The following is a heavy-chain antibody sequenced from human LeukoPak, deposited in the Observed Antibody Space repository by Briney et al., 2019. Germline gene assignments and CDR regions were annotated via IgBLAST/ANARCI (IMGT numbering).Heavy chain of an antibody. J-gene: IGHJ4*02. CDR2: VYPGDFDT. V-gene: IGHV5-51*01. CDR1: GYSFTNYW. CDR3: ARLCYYNDTGGATWDY. Sequence: GESLKISCKGSGYSFTNYWIGWVRQMPGKGLEWMGIVYPGDFDTRYSPSFQGQVTISADKSISTAYLQWSSLKASDTAMYYCARLCYYNDTGGATWDYWGQGTLVTVSS. D-gene: IGHD2-8*02.